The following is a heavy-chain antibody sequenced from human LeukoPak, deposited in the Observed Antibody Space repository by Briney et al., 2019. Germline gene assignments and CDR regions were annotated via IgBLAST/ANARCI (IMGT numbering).Heavy chain of an antibody. D-gene: IGHD2-2*01. Sequence: ASVKVSCKASGFTFTDYYIHWVRQAPGQGLEWMGSIHTKSGGTKYAQKFQGRVTVTRDTSISAAYMELSRLTSDDTAVYYCARRPINCIITNCYVDYWGQGTLVTVSS. V-gene: IGHV1-2*02. J-gene: IGHJ4*02. CDR2: IHTKSGGT. CDR3: ARRPINCIITNCYVDY. CDR1: GFTFTDYY.